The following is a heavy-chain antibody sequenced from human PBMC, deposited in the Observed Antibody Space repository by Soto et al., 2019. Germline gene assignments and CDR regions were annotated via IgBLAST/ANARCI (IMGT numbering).Heavy chain of an antibody. CDR3: AQEAYYDCWSGWKFDY. V-gene: IGHV3-23*01. J-gene: IGHJ4*02. Sequence: EVQLLESGGGLVQPGGSLRLSCAASGFTFSSDAMSWVRQAPGKGLEWGSAISGSGGSTYYADSVKGRFTISRANSKNTLYLQMNSLRAEDTAVYYCAQEAYYDCWSGWKFDYWGQGTLVTVS. CDR2: ISGSGGST. CDR1: GFTFSSDA. D-gene: IGHD3-3*01.